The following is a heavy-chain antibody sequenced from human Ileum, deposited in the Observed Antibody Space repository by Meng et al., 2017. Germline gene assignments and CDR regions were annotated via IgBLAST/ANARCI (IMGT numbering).Heavy chain of an antibody. CDR2: IWSDGITK. V-gene: IGHV3-33*01. Sequence: GESLKISCSASGFAFSTYGMHWVRQAPGKGLEWVAVIWSDGITKDYVDSVKGRFTISRDNSQNTLYLQMNSLRADDTAAYYCATDSGGSPFDYWGQGTLVTVYS. CDR1: GFAFSTYG. J-gene: IGHJ4*02. D-gene: IGHD3-16*01. CDR3: ATDSGGSPFDY.